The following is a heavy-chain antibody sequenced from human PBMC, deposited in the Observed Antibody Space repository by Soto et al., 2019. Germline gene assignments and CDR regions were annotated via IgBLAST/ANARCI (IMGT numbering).Heavy chain of an antibody. J-gene: IGHJ4*02. Sequence: LSLTCTVSGGPVTNSSYYWGWIRQSPGKGLEWIGSVYYRGRSYSKSSVKSRVTISVDTSKNRFSLSLNSVTASDTAVYFCVSQRTTVPTQAYFDYWGPGALVTVSS. CDR1: GGPVTNSSYY. CDR2: VYYRGRS. D-gene: IGHD4-17*01. V-gene: IGHV4-39*01. CDR3: VSQRTTVPTQAYFDY.